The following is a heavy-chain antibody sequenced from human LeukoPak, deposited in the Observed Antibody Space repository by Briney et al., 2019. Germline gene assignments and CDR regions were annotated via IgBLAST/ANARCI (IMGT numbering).Heavy chain of an antibody. CDR2: ISSSSSTI. V-gene: IGHV3-48*01. J-gene: IGHJ3*02. D-gene: IGHD7-27*01. CDR1: GFTFSRYG. CDR3: ARDRVELGWGACEI. Sequence: GGSLRLSCAGSGFTFSRYGFNWVRQAPGKGLEWVSYISSSSSTIYYADSVKGRFTISRDNAKNSLYLQMNSLRAEDTAVYYCARDRVELGWGACEIWGQGTMVTVSS.